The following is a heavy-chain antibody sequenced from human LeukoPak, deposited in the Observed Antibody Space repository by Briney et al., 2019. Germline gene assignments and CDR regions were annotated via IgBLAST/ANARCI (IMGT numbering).Heavy chain of an antibody. CDR3: AKDLGYCSSTSCHFDS. CDR2: ISASGGST. V-gene: IGHV3-23*01. J-gene: IGHJ4*02. Sequence: GGSLRLSCAASGFTFTTYAISWVRQAPGKGLEWVSTISASGGSTYYADSVQGRFTISGDNSKNTLYVQMSSLRAEDTAVYYCAKDLGYCSSTSCHFDSWGQGTLVTVSS. D-gene: IGHD2-2*01. CDR1: GFTFTTYA.